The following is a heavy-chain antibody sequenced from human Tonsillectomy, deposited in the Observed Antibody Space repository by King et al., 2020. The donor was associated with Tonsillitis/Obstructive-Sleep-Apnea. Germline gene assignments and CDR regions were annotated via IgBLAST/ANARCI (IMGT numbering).Heavy chain of an antibody. CDR3: AHSVSTIFGVVIPFDP. V-gene: IGHV2-5*01. CDR2: IYWYDDK. CDR1: GFSLSTIGLG. D-gene: IGHD3-3*01. Sequence: TLKESGPTLVKPTQTLTLTCTFSGFSLSTIGLGGGWIRHPPGKALEWLALIYWYDDKRYSPSLKSSLTITKDTSKNQVVLTLTNMDPVDTAPHYCAHSVSTIFGVVIPFDPWGQGTLVTVSS. J-gene: IGHJ5*02.